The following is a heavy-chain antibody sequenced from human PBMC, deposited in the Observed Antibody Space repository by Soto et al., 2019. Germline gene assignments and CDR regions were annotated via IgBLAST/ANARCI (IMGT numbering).Heavy chain of an antibody. CDR1: GASLSYFY. Sequence: SETLSLTCTVSGASLSYFYWSWIRRPAGKGLEWIGRIYATGSTNYNPSLQSRVTMSVDTSKNQFSLKLSSVTAADTAVYYCARGSKPADYWGQGTLVTVSS. J-gene: IGHJ4*02. V-gene: IGHV4-4*07. D-gene: IGHD4-4*01. CDR2: IYATGST. CDR3: ARGSKPADY.